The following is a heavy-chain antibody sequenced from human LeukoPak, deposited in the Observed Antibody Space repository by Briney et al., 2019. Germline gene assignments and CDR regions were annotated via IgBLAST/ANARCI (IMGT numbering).Heavy chain of an antibody. CDR2: IYYNGNS. D-gene: IGHD1-26*01. V-gene: IGHV4-59*01. Sequence: PSETLSLTCTVSGGSISSYSWSWIRQPPGKGLEWIGHIYYNGNSDYNPSLKSRVTISIDTSKSQFSLKLSSVTAADTAVYYCARATSGSYTLTHYWGQGTLVTVSS. J-gene: IGHJ4*02. CDR1: GGSISSYS. CDR3: ARATSGSYTLTHY.